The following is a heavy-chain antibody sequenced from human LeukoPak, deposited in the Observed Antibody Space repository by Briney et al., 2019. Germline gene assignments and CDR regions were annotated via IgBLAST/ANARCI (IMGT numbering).Heavy chain of an antibody. V-gene: IGHV3-30*02. D-gene: IGHD6-13*01. J-gene: IGHJ5*02. CDR2: IRYDGSNK. Sequence: GGSLRLSCIASGFTFDDHGMSWVRQAPGKGLEWVAFIRYDGSNKYYADSVKGRFTISRDNSKNTLYLQMNSLRAEDTAVYYCAKDLSSQQPNWFDPWGQGTLVTVSS. CDR1: GFTFDDHG. CDR3: AKDLSSQQPNWFDP.